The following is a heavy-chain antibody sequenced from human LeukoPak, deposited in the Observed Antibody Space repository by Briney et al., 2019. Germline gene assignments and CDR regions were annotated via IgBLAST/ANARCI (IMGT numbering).Heavy chain of an antibody. CDR2: ISAYNGNT. Sequence: ASVKVSCKASGYTFTSYGISWVRQAPGQGLEWMGWISAYNGNTNYAQKLQGRVTMTTDTSTSTAYMELRSLRSDNTAVYYCARGSPNRITMNRRAGGNYDYWGQGTLVTVSS. CDR1: GYTFTSYG. CDR3: ARGSPNRITMNRRAGGNYDY. D-gene: IGHD3-22*01. J-gene: IGHJ4*02. V-gene: IGHV1-18*01.